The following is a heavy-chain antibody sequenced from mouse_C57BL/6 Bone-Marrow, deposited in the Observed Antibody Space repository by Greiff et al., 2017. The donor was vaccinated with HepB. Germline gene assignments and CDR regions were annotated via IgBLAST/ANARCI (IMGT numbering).Heavy chain of an antibody. Sequence: EVHLVESGGGLVKPGGSLKLSCAASGFTFSDYGMHWVRQAPEKGLEWVAYISSGSSTIYYADTVKGRFTISRDNAKNTLVLQRTSLRSEDTAMYYCAPFYYNAMDYWGQGTSVTVSS. CDR3: APFYYNAMDY. J-gene: IGHJ4*01. CDR1: GFTFSDYG. CDR2: ISSGSSTI. V-gene: IGHV5-17*01. D-gene: IGHD2-1*01.